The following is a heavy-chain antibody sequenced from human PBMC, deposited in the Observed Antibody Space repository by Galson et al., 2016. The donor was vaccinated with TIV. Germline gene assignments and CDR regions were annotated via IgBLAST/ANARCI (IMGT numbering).Heavy chain of an antibody. CDR3: ARVPTKTFDFWSGFDNSFYMDV. CDR1: GYTLSSYS. CDR2: ISGYNGNK. D-gene: IGHD3-3*01. J-gene: IGHJ6*04. Sequence: SVKVSCKASGYTLSSYSISWVRQAPGQGLEWMGWISGYNGNKNYAQKFQDRVTMTTDTSTNTAYMELRSLRSDDTAVYYCARVPTKTFDFWSGFDNSFYMDVWGKGTTVTVSS. V-gene: IGHV1-18*01.